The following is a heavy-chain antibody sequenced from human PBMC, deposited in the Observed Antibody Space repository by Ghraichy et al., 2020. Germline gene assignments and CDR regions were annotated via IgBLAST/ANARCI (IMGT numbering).Heavy chain of an antibody. CDR2: ISYSGTI. V-gene: IGHV3-48*02. CDR3: ARDPHSLDY. CDR1: GFTFSSYS. Sequence: GGSLRLSCAASGFTFSSYSMNWVRQAPGKGLEWVSYISYSGTIYYADSVKGRFTISRDNAKNSLYLQMNSLRDEDTAVYFCARDPHSLDYWGQGTLVTVSS. J-gene: IGHJ4*02.